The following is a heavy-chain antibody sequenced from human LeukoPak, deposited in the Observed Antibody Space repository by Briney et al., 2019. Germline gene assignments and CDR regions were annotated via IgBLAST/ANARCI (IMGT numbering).Heavy chain of an antibody. J-gene: IGHJ4*02. Sequence: SQTLSLTSAISGDSVSINSAAWNWIRQSPSGGLEWLGRTYYRSKWYNDYAVSVKSRITINPDTSKNQFSLQLNSVTPEDTAVYYCARDAGAPGGYSYGYGFDYWGQGTLVTVSS. CDR2: TYYRSKWYN. V-gene: IGHV6-1*01. CDR3: ARDAGAPGGYSYGYGFDY. D-gene: IGHD5-18*01. CDR1: GDSVSINSAA.